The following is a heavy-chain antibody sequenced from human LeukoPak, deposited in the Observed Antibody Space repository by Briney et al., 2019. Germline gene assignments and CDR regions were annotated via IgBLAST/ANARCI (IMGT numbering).Heavy chain of an antibody. Sequence: GGSLRLSCTASGFTFGDYAMSWFRQAPGKGLEWVGFIRSKAYGGTTEYAASVKGRFTISRDDSKNIAYLQMNSLKTEDTAVYYCTRAPNPLGIAAAVRDWGQGTLVTVSS. V-gene: IGHV3-49*03. CDR1: GFTFGDYA. J-gene: IGHJ1*01. CDR3: TRAPNPLGIAAAVRD. D-gene: IGHD6-13*01. CDR2: IRSKAYGGTT.